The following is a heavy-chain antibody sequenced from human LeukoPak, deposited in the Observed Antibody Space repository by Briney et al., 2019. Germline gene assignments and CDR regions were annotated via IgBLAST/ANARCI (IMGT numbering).Heavy chain of an antibody. D-gene: IGHD3-3*01. V-gene: IGHV3-9*01. CDR1: GFTFDDYA. CDR3: AKDKSVSDFWSGYEDY. J-gene: IGHJ4*02. CDR2: ISWNSGSI. Sequence: QPGGSLRLSCAASGFTFDDYAMHWVRQAPGKCLEWVSGISWNSGSIGYADSVKGRFTISRDNAKNSLYLQMNSLRAEGTALYYCAKDKSVSDFWSGYEDYWGQGTLVTVSS.